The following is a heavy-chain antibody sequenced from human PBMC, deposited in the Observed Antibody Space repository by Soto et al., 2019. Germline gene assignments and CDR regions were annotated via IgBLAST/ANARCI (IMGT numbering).Heavy chain of an antibody. CDR2: ISYDGSNK. V-gene: IGHV3-30*18. CDR3: AKDSPTTPLDY. CDR1: GFTFSSYG. Sequence: PGGSLRLSCAASGFTFSSYGMHWVRQAPGKGLEWVAVISYDGSNKYYADSVKGRFTISRDNSKNTLYLQMNSLRAEDTAVYYCAKDSPTTPLDYWGQGTLVTVSS. J-gene: IGHJ4*02. D-gene: IGHD5-12*01.